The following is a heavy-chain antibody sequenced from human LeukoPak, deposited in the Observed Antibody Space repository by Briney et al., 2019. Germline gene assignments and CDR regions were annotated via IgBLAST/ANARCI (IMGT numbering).Heavy chain of an antibody. CDR3: ARGPDSSGYNSEYSFEY. D-gene: IGHD3-22*01. CDR2: IIPIFGTA. Sequence: SVKVSCKASGGTFSSYAISWVRQAPGQGLEWMGGIIPIFGTANYAQKFQGRVTITADESTSTAYMELSSLRAEDTAVYYCARGPDSSGYNSEYSFEYWGQGTLVTVSS. V-gene: IGHV1-69*01. CDR1: GGTFSSYA. J-gene: IGHJ4*02.